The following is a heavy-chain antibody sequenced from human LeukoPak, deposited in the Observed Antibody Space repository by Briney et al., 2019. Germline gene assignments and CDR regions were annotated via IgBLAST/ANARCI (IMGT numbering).Heavy chain of an antibody. J-gene: IGHJ3*02. V-gene: IGHV3-30*03. CDR2: ISYDGSNK. CDR3: AGDSSGYDAFDI. CDR1: GFTFSSYG. Sequence: GGSLRLSCAASGFTFSSYGMHWVRQAPGKGLEWVAVISYDGSNKYYADSVKGRFTIARDNSKNQLYLQMNSLRAEDMAVYYCAGDSSGYDAFDIWGQGAMVTVSS. D-gene: IGHD3-22*01.